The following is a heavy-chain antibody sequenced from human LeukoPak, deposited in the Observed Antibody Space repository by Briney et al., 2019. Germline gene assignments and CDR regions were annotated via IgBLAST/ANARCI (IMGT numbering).Heavy chain of an antibody. J-gene: IGHJ6*03. CDR2: IYPGDSDT. CDR3: ARRAGQYYYYYYMDV. V-gene: IGHV5-51*01. CDR1: GYSFTSYW. Sequence: GESLKISCKGSGYSFTSYWIGWVRQMPGKGLEWMGIIYPGDSDTRYSPSFQGQVTISADKSISTAYLQWSSLKASDTAMYYCARRAGQYYYYYYMDVWGKGTTVTVSS.